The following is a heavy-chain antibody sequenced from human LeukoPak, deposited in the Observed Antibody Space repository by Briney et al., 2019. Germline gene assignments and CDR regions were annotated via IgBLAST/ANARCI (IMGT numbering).Heavy chain of an antibody. CDR3: ARVSRYSSSSGQSSTYYDYVWGSYRWTFDY. Sequence: ASVKVSCKASGYTFTSYYMHWVRQAPGQGLEWMGIINPNGDATSYAQKFQGRVTVTSDTSISTAYMELSRLRSDDTAVYYCARVSRYSSSSGQSSTYYDYVWGSYRWTFDYWGQGTLVTVSS. CDR1: GYTFTSYY. J-gene: IGHJ4*02. V-gene: IGHV1-46*01. D-gene: IGHD3-16*02. CDR2: INPNGDAT.